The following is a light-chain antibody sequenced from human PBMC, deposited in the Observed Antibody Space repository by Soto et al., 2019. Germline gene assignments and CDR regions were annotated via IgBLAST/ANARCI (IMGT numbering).Light chain of an antibody. Sequence: EIVLTQSPGTLSLSPGDRATLSCRASQSVRNNYLAWYQQKPGQAPRLLICGASARATGIPDRFSGSGSGTDFTLTISRLEPEDFAVYVCQQSGSSRTFGGGTRLEIK. CDR2: GAS. V-gene: IGKV3-20*01. CDR3: QQSGSSRT. J-gene: IGKJ4*01. CDR1: QSVRNNY.